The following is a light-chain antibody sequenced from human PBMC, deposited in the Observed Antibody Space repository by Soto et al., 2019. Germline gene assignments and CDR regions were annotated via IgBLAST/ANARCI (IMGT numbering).Light chain of an antibody. CDR2: DAS. V-gene: IGKV3-15*01. J-gene: IGKJ1*01. Sequence: EIVMKQSPATLSVSPGERATLSCRASQSLKTNLAWYQQKPGQTPRLLIYDASTRATGIPGRFSGSGSGTEFTLTISSLQSEDFAVYYCQQYNNWLWTFGQGTKVDIK. CDR3: QQYNNWLWT. CDR1: QSLKTN.